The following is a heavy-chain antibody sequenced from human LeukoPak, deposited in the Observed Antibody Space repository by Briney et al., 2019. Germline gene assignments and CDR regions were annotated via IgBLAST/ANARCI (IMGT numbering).Heavy chain of an antibody. V-gene: IGHV3-53*01. CDR1: GFTVSSNY. Sequence: GGSLRLSCAASGFTVSSNYMSWVRQAPGKGLEWVSVVYSGVTTDYADSVKGRFTIFRDNSKNTLYLQMNGLRADDTAVYYCARSQIGSAAWGYFDYWGQGTLVTVSS. CDR3: ARSQIGSAAWGYFDY. D-gene: IGHD2-2*01. J-gene: IGHJ4*02. CDR2: VYSGVTT.